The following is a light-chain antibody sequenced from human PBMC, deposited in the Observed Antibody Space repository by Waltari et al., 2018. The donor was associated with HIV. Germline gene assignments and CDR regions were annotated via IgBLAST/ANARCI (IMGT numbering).Light chain of an antibody. CDR3: QKCNRVPYT. J-gene: IGKJ2*01. CDR1: QDISTD. Sequence: DIQMTQSPSSLSASVGDRVTMTCRASQDISTDIAWYQHQEGRVPKLLIYGASTLQSGVPSRFSGSGSGTDFTLTISSVKPEDAATYYYQKCNRVPYTFGQGTKL. V-gene: IGKV1-27*01. CDR2: GAS.